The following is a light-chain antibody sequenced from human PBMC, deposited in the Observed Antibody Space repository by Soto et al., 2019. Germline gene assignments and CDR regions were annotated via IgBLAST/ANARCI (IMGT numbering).Light chain of an antibody. Sequence: EIVVTQSPATLSVSPGERATLSCRASQSVSSKLAWYQQRPGQAPRLLIYDASTRASGVPARFSGSGSGTEFTLTISALQSDDLAVNSCQNYIHWPPWTSGQGTKVEIK. CDR1: QSVSSK. J-gene: IGKJ1*01. CDR2: DAS. CDR3: QNYIHWPPWT. V-gene: IGKV3-15*01.